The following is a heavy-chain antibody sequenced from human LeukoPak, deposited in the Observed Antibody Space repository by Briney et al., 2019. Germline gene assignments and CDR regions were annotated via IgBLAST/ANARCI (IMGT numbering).Heavy chain of an antibody. CDR3: AKDLGLEFEY. CDR2: ISSSGAGT. Sequence: QPGGSLRLSCAASGFTFSTYAMTWVRQAPGKGLEWVSSISSSGAGTYYADSVKGRFTVSRDNSKSTLYLQINSLRAEDTSVYYCAKDLGLEFEYWGQGTLVTVSS. J-gene: IGHJ4*02. CDR1: GFTFSTYA. V-gene: IGHV3-23*01. D-gene: IGHD3/OR15-3a*01.